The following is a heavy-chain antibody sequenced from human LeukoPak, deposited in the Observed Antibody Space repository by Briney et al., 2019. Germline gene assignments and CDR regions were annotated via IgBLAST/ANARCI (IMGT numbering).Heavy chain of an antibody. CDR1: GGTFSSYT. Sequence: SVKVSCKASGGTFSSYTISWVRQAPGQGLEWMGRIIPILGIANYAQKFQGRVTITADKSTSTAYMELSSLRSEDTAAYYCARSGVWGSYRSRPFDYWGQGTLVTVSS. J-gene: IGHJ4*02. CDR3: ARSGVWGSYRSRPFDY. V-gene: IGHV1-69*02. D-gene: IGHD3-16*02. CDR2: IIPILGIA.